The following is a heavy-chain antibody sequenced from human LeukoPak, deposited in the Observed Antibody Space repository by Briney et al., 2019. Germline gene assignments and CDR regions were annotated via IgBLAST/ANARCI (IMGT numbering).Heavy chain of an antibody. Sequence: PGGPLRLSCAASGFTFSSYSMNWVRRAPGKGLEWVSSISSSSSYIYYADSVKGRFTISRDNAKNSLYLQMNSLRAEDTAVYYCAREDRSWYYDFWSGPRDFDYWGQGTLVTVSS. D-gene: IGHD3-3*01. CDR3: AREDRSWYYDFWSGPRDFDY. CDR1: GFTFSSYS. J-gene: IGHJ4*02. V-gene: IGHV3-21*01. CDR2: ISSSSSYI.